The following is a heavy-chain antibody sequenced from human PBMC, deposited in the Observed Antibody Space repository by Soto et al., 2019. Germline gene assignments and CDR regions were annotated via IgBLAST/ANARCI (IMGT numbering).Heavy chain of an antibody. CDR3: ARDPSEGRVGNWFES. J-gene: IGHJ5*01. CDR2: IRSSTSYV. D-gene: IGHD2-2*01. CDR1: GFTFSRYG. V-gene: IGHV3-21*06. Sequence: EVQLVESGGGLVKPGGSLRLSCAASGFTFSRYGMKWLRQAPGKGLERVASIRSSTSYVYYADSVKGRFSTSRDNAKNILYLEMYALRTEDTAVYYCARDPSEGRVGNWFESWGQGTLVTVSS.